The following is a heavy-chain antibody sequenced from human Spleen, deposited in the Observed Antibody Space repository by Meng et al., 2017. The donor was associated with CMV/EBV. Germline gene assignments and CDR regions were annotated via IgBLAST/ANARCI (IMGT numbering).Heavy chain of an antibody. CDR3: ARGGNNGGLDY. CDR1: GDSVSSTSAA. CDR2: TYYRSKWYN. Sequence: ISGDSVSSTSAAWTWIRQSPSRGLEWLGRTYYRSKWYNDYALSVKSRIIINPDTSKNQFSLQLNSVTPEDTAVYYCARGGNNGGLDYWGQGTLVTVSS. D-gene: IGHD1-14*01. V-gene: IGHV6-1*01. J-gene: IGHJ4*02.